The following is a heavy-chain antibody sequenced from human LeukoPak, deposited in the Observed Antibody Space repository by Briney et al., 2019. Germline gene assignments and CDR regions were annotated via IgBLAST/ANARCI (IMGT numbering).Heavy chain of an antibody. J-gene: IGHJ5*02. CDR3: ARRSYGLVLFHTHNWFDP. CDR1: GYTFTSYD. Sequence: ASVKVSCKASGYTFTSYDINWVRQATGQGLEWMGWMNPNSGNTGYAQKFQGRVTMTRNTSINTAYVELSSLRSEDTAVYYCARRSYGLVLFHTHNWFDPWGQGTLVTVSS. V-gene: IGHV1-8*01. CDR2: MNPNSGNT. D-gene: IGHD3-16*01.